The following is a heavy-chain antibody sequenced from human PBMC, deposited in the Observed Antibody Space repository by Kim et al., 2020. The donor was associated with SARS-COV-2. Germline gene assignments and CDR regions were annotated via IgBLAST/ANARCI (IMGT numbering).Heavy chain of an antibody. Sequence: GGSLRLSCAASGFTFSSYGMHWVRQAPGKGLEWVAVISYDGSNKYYADSVKGRFTISRDNSKNTLYLQMNSLRAEDTAVYYCAKDPYYYRPFGDAFDIWGQGTMVTVSS. D-gene: IGHD3-22*01. V-gene: IGHV3-30*18. J-gene: IGHJ3*02. CDR3: AKDPYYYRPFGDAFDI. CDR1: GFTFSSYG. CDR2: ISYDGSNK.